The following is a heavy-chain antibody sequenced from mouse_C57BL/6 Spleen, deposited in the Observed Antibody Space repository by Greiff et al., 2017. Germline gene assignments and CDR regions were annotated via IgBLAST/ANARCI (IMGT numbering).Heavy chain of an antibody. V-gene: IGHV1-66*01. CDR2: IYPGSGNT. Sequence: VQLQQSGPELVKPGASVKISCKASGYSFTSYYIHWVKQRPGQGLEWIGWIYPGSGNTKYNEKFKGKATLTADTSSSTAYMQLSSLTSEDSAVYYCERGGYYYGSRDYYAMDYWGQGASVTVSS. D-gene: IGHD1-1*01. J-gene: IGHJ4*01. CDR1: GYSFTSYY. CDR3: ERGGYYYGSRDYYAMDY.